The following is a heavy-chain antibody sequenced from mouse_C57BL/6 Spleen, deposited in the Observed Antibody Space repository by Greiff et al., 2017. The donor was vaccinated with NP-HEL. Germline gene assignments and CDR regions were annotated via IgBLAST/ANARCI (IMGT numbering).Heavy chain of an antibody. CDR3: ARSELMDY. CDR2: IDPSDSYT. Sequence: QVQLQQPGAELVMPGASVKLSCKASGYTFTSYWMHWVKQRPGQGLEWIGEIDPSDSYTNYNQKFKGKSTLTVDKSSSTAYMQLSSLTSEDSAVYYCARSELMDYWGQGTSVTVSS. J-gene: IGHJ4*01. V-gene: IGHV1-69*01. CDR1: GYTFTSYW.